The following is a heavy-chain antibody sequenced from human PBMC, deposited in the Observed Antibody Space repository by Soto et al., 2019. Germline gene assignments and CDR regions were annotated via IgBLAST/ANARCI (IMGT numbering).Heavy chain of an antibody. CDR1: GGSFSGYY. V-gene: IGHV4-34*01. CDR3: ARGWGRIFDY. Sequence: QVQLQQWGAGLLKPSETLSLTCAVYGGSFSGYYWNWIRQPPGKGLEWIGEINHSGSTNYNPSLKSQVTISVDPSKNQFALKLSSVTAAATAVYYCARGWGRIFDYWGQGTLVTVSS. J-gene: IGHJ4*02. CDR2: INHSGST. D-gene: IGHD7-27*01.